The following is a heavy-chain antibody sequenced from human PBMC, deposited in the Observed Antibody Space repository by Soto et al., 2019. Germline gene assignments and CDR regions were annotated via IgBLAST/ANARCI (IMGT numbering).Heavy chain of an antibody. CDR3: TRRKSGSYFDHYYYGMDV. D-gene: IGHD1-26*01. CDR1: GFTFSGSA. Sequence: GGSLRLSCAASGFTFSGSAMHWVRQASGKGLEWVGRIRSKANRYATAYAASVKGRFTISRDDSKNTAYLQMNSLKTEDTAVYYCTRRKSGSYFDHYYYGMDVWGQGTTVTVSS. J-gene: IGHJ6*02. CDR2: IRSKANRYAT. V-gene: IGHV3-73*01.